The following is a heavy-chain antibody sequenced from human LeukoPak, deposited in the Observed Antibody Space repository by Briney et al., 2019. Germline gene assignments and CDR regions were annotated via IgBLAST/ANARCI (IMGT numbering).Heavy chain of an antibody. D-gene: IGHD2-15*01. J-gene: IGHJ5*02. V-gene: IGHV4-59*01. CDR2: IYSSGST. Sequence: PSETLSLTCTVSGGSIGSYYWSWIRQPPGKGLEWIGYIYSSGSTNYNPSLKSRVTISLDTSKNQFSLKLSFVTAADTAVYYCARGVAAHSSGGLSWFDPWGQGTLVTVSS. CDR3: ARGVAAHSSGGLSWFDP. CDR1: GGSIGSYY.